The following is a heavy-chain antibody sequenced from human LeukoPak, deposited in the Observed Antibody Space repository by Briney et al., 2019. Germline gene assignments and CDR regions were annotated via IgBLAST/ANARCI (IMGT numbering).Heavy chain of an antibody. D-gene: IGHD3-22*01. CDR3: ARGGHYYDSSGYYYDY. CDR1: GGTVTTYA. Sequence: SVKVSCKAPGGTVTTYAISWARPAPGKRLEWMGGSIPIFGTANYAQKFQGRVTITADESTSTAYMELSSLRSEDTAVYYCARGGHYYDSSGYYYDYWGQGTLVTVSS. J-gene: IGHJ4*02. V-gene: IGHV1-69*01. CDR2: SIPIFGTA.